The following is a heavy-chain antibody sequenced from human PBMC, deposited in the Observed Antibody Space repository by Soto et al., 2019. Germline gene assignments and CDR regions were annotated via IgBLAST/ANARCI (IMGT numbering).Heavy chain of an antibody. CDR2: IYYSGST. Sequence: QVQLQESGPGLVKPSETLSLNCTVSGGPISSYYWSWIRQSPGKGLEWIGYIYYSGSTNYNPSLKSRVTISVDTFKNQFSLELSSVTAADTAVYYCARGSSGWPPRLDYWGQGTLATVSS. D-gene: IGHD6-19*01. V-gene: IGHV4-59*01. CDR1: GGPISSYY. J-gene: IGHJ4*02. CDR3: ARGSSGWPPRLDY.